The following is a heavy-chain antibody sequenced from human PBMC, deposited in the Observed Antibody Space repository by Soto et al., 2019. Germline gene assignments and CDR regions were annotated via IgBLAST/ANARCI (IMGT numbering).Heavy chain of an antibody. D-gene: IGHD3-22*01. Sequence: SVKVSCKASGGTFSSYAISCVRQAPGQGLEWMGGIIPIFGTANYAQKFQGRVTITADESTSTAYMELSSLRSEDTAVYYCARDYDSSGYFRDYWGQGTLVTVSS. CDR2: IIPIFGTA. J-gene: IGHJ4*02. CDR1: GGTFSSYA. V-gene: IGHV1-69*13. CDR3: ARDYDSSGYFRDY.